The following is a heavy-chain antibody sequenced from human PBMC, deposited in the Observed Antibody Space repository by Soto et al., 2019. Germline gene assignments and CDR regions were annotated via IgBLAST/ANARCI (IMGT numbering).Heavy chain of an antibody. CDR1: GFTFSRYG. Sequence: TGGSLRLSCAASGFTFSRYGMHWVRQAPGKGLEWVAVIWYDGSDKYYADSVKGRFTISRDNSKNTLYLQMNSLRGEDTALYYCARGYYYDSSGSPLDYWGLGTLVTVSS. V-gene: IGHV3-33*01. CDR2: IWYDGSDK. D-gene: IGHD3-22*01. CDR3: ARGYYYDSSGSPLDY. J-gene: IGHJ4*02.